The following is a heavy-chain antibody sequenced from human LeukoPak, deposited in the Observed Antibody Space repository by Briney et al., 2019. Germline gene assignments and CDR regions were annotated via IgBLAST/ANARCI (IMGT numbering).Heavy chain of an antibody. V-gene: IGHV3-23*01. D-gene: IGHD3-22*01. CDR1: GIIFRNYG. Sequence: GGSLRLSCAASGIIFRNYGMLWVRQAPGKGLEWVSAISGSGVSTFYADSVKGRFTISRDNSKNTLYLQMNSLRAEDTAVYYCAKEVYFDNSGYYYPFDSWGQETLVTVSS. CDR2: ISGSGVST. CDR3: AKEVYFDNSGYYYPFDS. J-gene: IGHJ4*02.